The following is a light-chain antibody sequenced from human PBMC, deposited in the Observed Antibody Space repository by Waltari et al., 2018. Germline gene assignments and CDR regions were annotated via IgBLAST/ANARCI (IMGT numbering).Light chain of an antibody. V-gene: IGLV2-23*02. CDR1: SSAVGSYNL. CDR3: CSYAGSSTSVV. J-gene: IGLJ2*01. Sequence: QSALTQPASVSGSPGQSITISCTGTSSAVGSYNLVSWYQQHPGKAPKLMIYEVSKRPSGVSNRFSGSKSGNTASLTISGLQDEDEADYYCCSYAGSSTSVVFGGGTKLTVL. CDR2: EVS.